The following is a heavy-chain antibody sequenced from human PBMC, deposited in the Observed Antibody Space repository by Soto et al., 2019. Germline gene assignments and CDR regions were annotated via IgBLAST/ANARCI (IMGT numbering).Heavy chain of an antibody. V-gene: IGHV1-18*01. Sequence: ASVKVSCKASGYTFTSHGISWVRQAPGQGLEWMGWISAYNGNTNYAQKLQGRVTMTTDTSTSTAYMELRSLRSDDTAVYYCARVFANGYYYYGMDVWGQGTTVTVSS. D-gene: IGHD1-1*01. CDR3: ARVFANGYYYYGMDV. J-gene: IGHJ6*02. CDR1: GYTFTSHG. CDR2: ISAYNGNT.